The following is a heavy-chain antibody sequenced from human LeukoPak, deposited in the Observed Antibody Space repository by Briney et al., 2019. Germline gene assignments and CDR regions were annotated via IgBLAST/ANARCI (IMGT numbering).Heavy chain of an antibody. V-gene: IGHV3-21*01. D-gene: IGHD4-17*01. Sequence: GGSLRLSCVVSGFTFRTYSMNWVRQAPGKGLEWVSSHSSSGGHTNYADSVKGRFTISRDNAKNSLFLQMNSLRVEDTAVYYCAKDLDYANWFDPWGQGTLVTVSS. J-gene: IGHJ5*02. CDR3: AKDLDYANWFDP. CDR1: GFTFRTYS. CDR2: HSSSGGHT.